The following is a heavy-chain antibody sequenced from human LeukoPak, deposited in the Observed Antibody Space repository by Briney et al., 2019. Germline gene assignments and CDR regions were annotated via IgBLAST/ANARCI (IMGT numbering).Heavy chain of an antibody. J-gene: IGHJ3*02. CDR1: GYTFTGYY. Sequence: ASVKVSCKASGYTFTGYYMHWVRQAPGQGLEWMGRINPNSGGTNYAQKFQGRVTMTRDTSISTAYMELSRLRSDDTAVYYCARGQAAAQADDAFDIWGQGTMVTVSS. D-gene: IGHD6-13*01. V-gene: IGHV1-2*06. CDR3: ARGQAAAQADDAFDI. CDR2: INPNSGGT.